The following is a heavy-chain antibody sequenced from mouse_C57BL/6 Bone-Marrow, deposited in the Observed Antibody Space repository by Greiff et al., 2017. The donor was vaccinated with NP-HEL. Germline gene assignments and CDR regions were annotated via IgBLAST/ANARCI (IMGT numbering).Heavy chain of an antibody. J-gene: IGHJ4*01. CDR1: GYAFSSYW. V-gene: IGHV1-80*01. D-gene: IGHD1-1*01. CDR2: IYPGDGDT. Sequence: QVQLQQSGAELVKPGASVKISCKASGYAFSSYWMNWVKQRPGKGLEWIGQIYPGDGDTNYNEKFKGKATFTADTSSNTAYMQLSSLTTEDSAIYYCAREGTVVSRMDYWGQGTSVTVSS. CDR3: AREGTVVSRMDY.